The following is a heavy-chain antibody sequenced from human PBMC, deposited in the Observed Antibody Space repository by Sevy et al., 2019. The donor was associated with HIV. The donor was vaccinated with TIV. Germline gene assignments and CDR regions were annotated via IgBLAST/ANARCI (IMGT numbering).Heavy chain of an antibody. Sequence: GGSLRLSCAASGFTFSSYSMNWVRQAPGKGLEWVSSISSSSYIYYADSVKGRFTISRDNAKNSLYLQMNSLRAEDTAVYYCARVSEWELLHFDYWGQGTLVTVSS. J-gene: IGHJ4*02. CDR3: ARVSEWELLHFDY. V-gene: IGHV3-21*01. CDR1: GFTFSSYS. CDR2: ISSSSYI. D-gene: IGHD1-26*01.